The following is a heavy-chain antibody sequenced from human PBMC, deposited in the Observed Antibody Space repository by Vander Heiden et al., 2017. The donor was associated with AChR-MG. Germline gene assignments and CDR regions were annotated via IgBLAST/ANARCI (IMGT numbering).Heavy chain of an antibody. CDR2: FDPEDGET. CDR3: ATATYGSGSYYNGGDYYYYYGMDV. CDR1: GYTLTELS. J-gene: IGHJ6*02. V-gene: IGHV1-24*01. D-gene: IGHD3-10*01. Sequence: QVQLVQSGAEVKKPGASVKVSCKVSGYTLTELSMHWVRQAPGKGLEGMGGFDPEDGETIYAQKFQGRVTMTEDTSTDTAYMELSSLRSEDTAVYYCATATYGSGSYYNGGDYYYYYGMDVWGQGTTVTVSS.